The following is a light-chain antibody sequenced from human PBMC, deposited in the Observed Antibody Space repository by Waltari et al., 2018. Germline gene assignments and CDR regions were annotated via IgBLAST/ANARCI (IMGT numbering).Light chain of an antibody. CDR1: QSIGSW. CDR3: QQGYSSPIT. V-gene: IGKV1-12*01. J-gene: IGKJ3*01. Sequence: DIQMTQSPSSLSASVGDKVTITCRASQSIGSWLAWYQQKPGEVPKLVIYAASSLGRGIPSRFSGSGSGTDFTLTITSLQPEDFGNYYCQQGYSSPITFGLGTKVNIK. CDR2: AAS.